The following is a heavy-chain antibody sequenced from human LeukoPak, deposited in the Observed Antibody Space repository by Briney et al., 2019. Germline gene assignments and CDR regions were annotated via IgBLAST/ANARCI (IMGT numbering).Heavy chain of an antibody. D-gene: IGHD6-19*01. CDR2: IYYSGST. V-gene: IGHV4-59*01. CDR1: GGSISSYY. J-gene: IGHJ4*02. CDR3: ARVKAVAGTLDY. Sequence: SETLSLTCTVSGGSISSYYWSWIRQPPGKGLEWIGYIYYSGSTNYNPSLKSRVTISVDTSKNQFSLKLSSVTAADTAVYYCARVKAVAGTLDYWGQGTLVTVSS.